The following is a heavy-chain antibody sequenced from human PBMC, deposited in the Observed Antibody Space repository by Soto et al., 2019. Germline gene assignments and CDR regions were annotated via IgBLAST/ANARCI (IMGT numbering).Heavy chain of an antibody. CDR2: ISYDGSNA. CDR1: GFSFSTYA. V-gene: IGHV3-30*04. J-gene: IGHJ3*01. CDR3: ARDGGGFGELLLNSYDAFDL. Sequence: GGSLRLSCTASGFSFSTYAMYWVRQAPGKGLEWVAIISYDGSNAQYADSVKGRFTVARDNSKNTLYLQMHSLTAEDTAVYYCARDGGGFGELLLNSYDAFDLWGQGKLVTVSS. D-gene: IGHD3-10*01.